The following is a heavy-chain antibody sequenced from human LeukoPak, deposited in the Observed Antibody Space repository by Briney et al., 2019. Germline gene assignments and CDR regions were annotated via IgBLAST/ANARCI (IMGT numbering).Heavy chain of an antibody. D-gene: IGHD3-22*01. Sequence: PSETLSLTCTVSGGSISSYYWSWIRQPPGKGLGWIGYIYTSGSTNYNPSLKSRVTISVDTSKNQFSLKLSSVTAADTAVYYCARLGPYDSSGYPLDAFDIWGQGTMVTVSS. CDR2: IYTSGST. V-gene: IGHV4-4*09. J-gene: IGHJ3*02. CDR1: GGSISSYY. CDR3: ARLGPYDSSGYPLDAFDI.